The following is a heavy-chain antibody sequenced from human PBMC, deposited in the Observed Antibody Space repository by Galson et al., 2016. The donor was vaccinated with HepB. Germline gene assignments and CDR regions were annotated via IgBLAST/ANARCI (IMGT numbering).Heavy chain of an antibody. D-gene: IGHD1-26*01. CDR2: ISDSGGRT. CDR1: GFTFSSYA. Sequence: SLRLSCAASGFTFSSYAMSWVRQAPGKGLEWVSGISDSGGRTHHADSVKGRFTISRDNSKSTLYLQINGLRVDDTAVYYCAKRRGAAMIAAKVGDDFWGQGTLVIVSS. CDR3: AKRRGAAMIAAKVGDDF. J-gene: IGHJ4*02. V-gene: IGHV3-23*01.